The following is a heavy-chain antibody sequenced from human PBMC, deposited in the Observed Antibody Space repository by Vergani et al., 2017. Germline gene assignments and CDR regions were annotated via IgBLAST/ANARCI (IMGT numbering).Heavy chain of an antibody. D-gene: IGHD6-13*01. CDR1: GFTFSSYG. CDR3: ARDPRYSRPFDY. V-gene: IGHV3-30*03. J-gene: IGHJ4*02. Sequence: QVQLVESGGGVVQPGRSLRLSCAASGFTFSSYGMHWVRQAPGKGLEWVAVISYDGSNKYYADSVKGRFTISRDNAKNSLYLQMNSLRAEDTAVYYCARDPRYSRPFDYWGQGTLVTVSS. CDR2: ISYDGSNK.